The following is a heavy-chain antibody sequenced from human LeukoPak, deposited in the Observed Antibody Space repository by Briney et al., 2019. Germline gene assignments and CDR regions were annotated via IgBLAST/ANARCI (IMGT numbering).Heavy chain of an antibody. CDR1: RLTVSSYY. Sequence: GGSLRLSCAASRLTVSSYYMNWVRQAPGKGLEWVSIIYSGGSTDYADSVKGRFTISRDISKNTLYLQMNSLRAEDTAVYYCARESTMGRGFPRGFDIWGQGTMVTVSS. D-gene: IGHD3-10*01. CDR3: ARESTMGRGFPRGFDI. CDR2: IYSGGST. V-gene: IGHV3-66*01. J-gene: IGHJ3*02.